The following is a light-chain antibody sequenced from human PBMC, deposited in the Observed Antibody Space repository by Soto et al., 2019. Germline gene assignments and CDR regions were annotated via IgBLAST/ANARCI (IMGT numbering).Light chain of an antibody. J-gene: IGKJ1*01. Sequence: DIVMTQSPDSLAVSLGERATINCRSSQSVLYSVNSKNYLSWYQQKPGQPPKLLIYWASTRESGVPDRFSGSGSGTDFNLTISSLQAEDVAVYYCQHYYSDPPWTFGQGTKVEIK. CDR3: QHYYSDPPWT. CDR1: QSVLYSVNSKNY. CDR2: WAS. V-gene: IGKV4-1*01.